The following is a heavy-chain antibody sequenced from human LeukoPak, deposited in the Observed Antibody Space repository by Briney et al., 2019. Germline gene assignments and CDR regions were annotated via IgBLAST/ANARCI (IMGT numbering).Heavy chain of an antibody. CDR1: GFTFSDYW. CDR3: ARDSGYDVGTLDY. Sequence: GGSLRLSCAASGFTFSDYWMHWVRQAPGKGLVWVSRISSDGSRVTYADSVKGRFTISRDNAKNTLYLQMNSLRAEDTAVYYCARDSGYDVGTLDYWGQGTLVTVSS. J-gene: IGHJ4*02. V-gene: IGHV3-74*01. D-gene: IGHD5-12*01. CDR2: ISSDGSRV.